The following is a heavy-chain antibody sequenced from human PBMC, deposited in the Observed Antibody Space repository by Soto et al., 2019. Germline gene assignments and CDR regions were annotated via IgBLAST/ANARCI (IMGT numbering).Heavy chain of an antibody. CDR2: ISSNGGST. CDR3: VKGDISSGTFDY. CDR1: GFTFSSYA. V-gene: IGHV3-64D*06. J-gene: IGHJ4*02. Sequence: HPGGSLRLSCSASGFTFSSYAMHWVRQAPGKGLEYASAISSNGGSTYYADSVKGRFTISRDNSKNTLYLQMSSLRAEDTAVYYCVKGDISSGTFDYWGQGTLVTVSS. D-gene: IGHD3-10*01.